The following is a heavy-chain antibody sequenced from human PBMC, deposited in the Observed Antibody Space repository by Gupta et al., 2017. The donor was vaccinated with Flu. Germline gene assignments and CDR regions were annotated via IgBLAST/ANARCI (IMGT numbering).Heavy chain of an antibody. Sequence: EVQLVESGGDLVQPGGSLRLSCAASGFTVSTNYINWVRQAPGKGLELVSIIYSGGSAHYADSVKGRFTISRDNAKNTLYLQMNRLRVEDTAVYYCARVRDDYYYGMDVWGQGTTVTVSS. D-gene: IGHD3-10*01. CDR1: GFTVSTNY. CDR2: IYSGGSA. J-gene: IGHJ6*02. V-gene: IGHV3-66*02. CDR3: ARVRDDYYYGMDV.